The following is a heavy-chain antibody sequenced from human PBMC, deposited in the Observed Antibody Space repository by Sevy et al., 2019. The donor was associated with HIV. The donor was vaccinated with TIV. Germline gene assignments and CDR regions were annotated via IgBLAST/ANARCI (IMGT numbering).Heavy chain of an antibody. CDR1: GFNVGDYV. V-gene: IGHV3-49*03. J-gene: IGHJ6*02. Sequence: GGSLRLSCRASGFNVGDYVMNWFRQAPGKGLDWVGFIRSKAYGETREYAASVKGRVTISREDSKGIAYLQMHRLKTEDTGRYYCTRAMYYHDLGSYYGMDVWGQGTTVTVSS. CDR3: TRAMYYHDLGSYYGMDV. D-gene: IGHD3-10*01. CDR2: IRSKAYGETR.